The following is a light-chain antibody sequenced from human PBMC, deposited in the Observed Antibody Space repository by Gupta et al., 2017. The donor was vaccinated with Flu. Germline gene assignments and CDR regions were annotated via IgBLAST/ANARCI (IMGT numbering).Light chain of an antibody. V-gene: IGKV4-1*01. CDR1: QSVLYNSNNKNY. CDR3: QQYYSSSLT. Sequence: DIVMTQSPDSLAVSLGERATINCKSSQSVLYNSNNKNYLAWYKQKPGQPPKLLISWASTRESGVPDRFSGSGSGTDFTHTISSLQAEDVAVYYCQQYYSSSLTFGGGTKVEIK. J-gene: IGKJ4*01. CDR2: WAS.